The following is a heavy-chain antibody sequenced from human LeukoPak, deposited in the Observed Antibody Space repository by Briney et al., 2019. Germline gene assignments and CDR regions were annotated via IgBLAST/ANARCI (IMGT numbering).Heavy chain of an antibody. Sequence: GSLRLSCAASEFTFSNYWMSWVPQAPGKGLEWIGEINHSGSTKYNPSLKSRVTISIVTSKNQFSLKLSSVTAADTAVYYCARGVGSSSSWYGIDYYMDVWGKGTTVTVSS. J-gene: IGHJ6*03. V-gene: IGHV4-34*01. CDR3: ARGVGSSSSWYGIDYYMDV. CDR2: INHSGST. D-gene: IGHD6-13*01. CDR1: EFTFSNYW.